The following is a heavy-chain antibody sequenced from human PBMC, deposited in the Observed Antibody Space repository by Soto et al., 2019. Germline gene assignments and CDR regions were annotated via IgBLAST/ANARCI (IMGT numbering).Heavy chain of an antibody. Sequence: QVQLGQSGAEVKKPGSSVKVSCKISGETFGSYAISWVRQAPGQGLEWMGDIVPIFTTPKYAQKFQGRVSTLADESTSTVYMELSKLRSEDTAVYYCAREGFSGRHFAYWGRGTLVTVSS. V-gene: IGHV1-69*01. CDR2: IVPIFTTP. CDR1: GETFGSYA. CDR3: AREGFSGRHFAY. J-gene: IGHJ4*02. D-gene: IGHD1-26*01.